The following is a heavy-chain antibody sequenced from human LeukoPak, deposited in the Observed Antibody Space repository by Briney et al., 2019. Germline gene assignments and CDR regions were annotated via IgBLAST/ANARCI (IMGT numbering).Heavy chain of an antibody. CDR3: AKWPYYYDSSGYYYFAD. CDR2: IWYDGSNK. D-gene: IGHD3-22*01. CDR1: GFTFSSYG. J-gene: IGHJ4*02. Sequence: GGSLRLSCAASGFTFSSYGMHWVRQAPGKGLEWVAVIWYDGSNKYYADSVKGRFTISRDNSKNTLYLQMNNLRAEDTAVYYCAKWPYYYDSSGYYYFADWGQGTLVTVSS. V-gene: IGHV3-33*06.